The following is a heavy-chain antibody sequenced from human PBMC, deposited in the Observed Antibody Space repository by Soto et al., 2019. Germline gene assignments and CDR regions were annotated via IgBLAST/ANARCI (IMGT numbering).Heavy chain of an antibody. CDR1: GFTFSNYG. D-gene: IGHD2-8*01. CDR2: VSANNGHT. V-gene: IGHV1-18*01. J-gene: IGHJ6*02. CDR3: ARDIESVTAKHFFYYYAMDV. Sequence: ASVKVSCKASGFTFSNYGLNWVRQAPGQGLEWMGWVSANNGHTNYAQNLQGRVSMTTDTSTSTAYMELRGLRFDDAAVYYCARDIESVTAKHFFYYYAMDVWGQGTTVTVSS.